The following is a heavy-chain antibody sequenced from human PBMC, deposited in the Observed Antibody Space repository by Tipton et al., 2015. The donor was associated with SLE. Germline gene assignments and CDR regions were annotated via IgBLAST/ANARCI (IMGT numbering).Heavy chain of an antibody. D-gene: IGHD2-15*01. J-gene: IGHJ3*02. CDR1: GGSISSGDYY. CDR2: IYYSGST. CDR3: ARGLGVVVAVAFDI. V-gene: IGHV4-30-4*01. Sequence: LSLTCTVSGGSISSGDYYWSWIRQPPGKGLEWIGYIYYSGSTNYNPSLKSRVTISVDTSKNQFSLKLSSVTAADTAVYYCARGLGVVVAVAFDIWGQGTMVTVSS.